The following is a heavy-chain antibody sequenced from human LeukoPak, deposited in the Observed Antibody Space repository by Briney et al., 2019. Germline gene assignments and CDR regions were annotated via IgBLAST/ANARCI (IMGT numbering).Heavy chain of an antibody. V-gene: IGHV4-30-2*01. CDR1: GGSISSGGYY. Sequence: SQTLSLTCTVSGGSISSGGYYWSWIRQPPGKGLEWIGYIYHSGSTYYNPSLKSRVTISVDRSKNQFSLKLSSVTAADTAVYYCARVVDDTAMVWYYYDSSGQPYYFDYWGQGTLVTVSS. D-gene: IGHD3-22*01. CDR3: ARVVDDTAMVWYYYDSSGQPYYFDY. CDR2: IYHSGST. J-gene: IGHJ4*02.